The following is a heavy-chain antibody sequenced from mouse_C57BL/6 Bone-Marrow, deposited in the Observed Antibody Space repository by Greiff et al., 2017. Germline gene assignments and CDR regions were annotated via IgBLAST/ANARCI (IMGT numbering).Heavy chain of an antibody. V-gene: IGHV3-6*01. J-gene: IGHJ2*01. CDR1: GYSITSGYY. D-gene: IGHD1-1*01. CDR3: ARVGLLYYFDY. CDR2: ISYDGSN. Sequence: ESGPGLLKPSQSLSLTCSVTGYSITSGYYWNWIRQFPGNKLEWMGYISYDGSNNYNPSLKNRISITRDTSKNQFFLKLNSVTTEDTATYYCARVGLLYYFDYWGQGTTLTVSS.